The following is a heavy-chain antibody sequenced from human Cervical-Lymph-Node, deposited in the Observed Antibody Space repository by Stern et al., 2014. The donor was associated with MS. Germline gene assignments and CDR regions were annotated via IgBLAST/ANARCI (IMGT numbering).Heavy chain of an antibody. CDR2: IYYRGST. CDR3: ARHGSDYVWGSYRPYSSTVDS. D-gene: IGHD3-16*02. CDR1: GCSISSRGYY. V-gene: IGHV4-39*01. Sequence: QVQLQESGPGLGKPSETLSLTCTVSGCSISSRGYYWGWIRQPPGQGLEWIGGIYYRGSTCYGPSLKIRFSISVDPSTNQFSLKLRSVTAADTAIYYCARHGSDYVWGSYRPYSSTVDSWGQGALVTVSS. J-gene: IGHJ4*02.